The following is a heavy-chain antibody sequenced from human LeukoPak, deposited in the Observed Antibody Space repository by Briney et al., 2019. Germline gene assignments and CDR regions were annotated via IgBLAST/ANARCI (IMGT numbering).Heavy chain of an antibody. Sequence: GGSLRLSCAASGFTFSSYTMNWVRQAPGKGLEWVSFISTSSSYIYYADSVKGRFTISRDNSKNSLYLQMSSLRAEDTAVYYCARDQDRNDRGGLDYWGQGTLVIVSS. D-gene: IGHD1-1*01. CDR3: ARDQDRNDRGGLDY. J-gene: IGHJ4*02. V-gene: IGHV3-21*01. CDR1: GFTFSSYT. CDR2: ISTSSSYI.